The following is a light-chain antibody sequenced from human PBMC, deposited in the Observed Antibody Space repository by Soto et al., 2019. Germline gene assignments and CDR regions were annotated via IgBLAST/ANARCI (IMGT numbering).Light chain of an antibody. V-gene: IGKV3-15*01. CDR3: KQYKSWFPCT. Sequence: EIVMTQSPATLSVSPGDRATLSCRASQSVNTELAWYQQKVGQAPRLLITDASTRASGIPARLRGSGSGTEFTLTISSLQSEDFGTYSCKQYKSWFPCTFGGGTKVEIK. CDR2: DAS. J-gene: IGKJ4*02. CDR1: QSVNTE.